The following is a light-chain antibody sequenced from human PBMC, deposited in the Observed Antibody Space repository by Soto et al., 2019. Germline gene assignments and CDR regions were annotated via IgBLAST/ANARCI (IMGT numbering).Light chain of an antibody. CDR1: QSVLYRSRNENY. CDR2: WAS. J-gene: IGKJ1*01. V-gene: IGKV4-1*01. CDR3: QHYNSYSEA. Sequence: DIVMTQSPDSLAVSLGERATIKCKSSQSVLYRSRNENYLVWYQQKPGQPPKLLISWASIREPGVPDPFSGRGSGTEFTLTISSLQPDDFATYYCQHYNSYSEAFGPGTKVDIK.